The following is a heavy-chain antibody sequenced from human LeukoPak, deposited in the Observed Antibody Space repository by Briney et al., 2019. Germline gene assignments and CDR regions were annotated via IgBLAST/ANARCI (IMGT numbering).Heavy chain of an antibody. CDR2: IKSKTDGGTT. D-gene: IGHD1-26*01. CDR3: TTYAQWELLRSSDY. CDR1: GFTFSNAW. J-gene: IGHJ4*02. Sequence: GGSLRLSCAASGFTFSNAWMSWVRQAPGKGLEWVGRIKSKTDGGTTDYAASVKGRFTISRDDSKNTLYLQMDSLKTEDTAVYYCTTYAQWELLRSSDYWGQGTLVTVSS. V-gene: IGHV3-15*01.